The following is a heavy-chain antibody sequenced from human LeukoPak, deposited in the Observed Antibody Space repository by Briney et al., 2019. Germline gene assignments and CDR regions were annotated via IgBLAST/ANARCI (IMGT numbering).Heavy chain of an antibody. V-gene: IGHV3-30-3*01. D-gene: IGHD2-15*01. Sequence: GGSLRLSCAASGFTFSSYAMHWVRQAPGKGLEWVAVISCDGSNKYYADSVKGRFTISRDNSKNTLYLQMNSLRAEDTAVYYCARDLESPSGVVYWGQGTLVTVSS. CDR2: ISCDGSNK. J-gene: IGHJ4*02. CDR3: ARDLESPSGVVY. CDR1: GFTFSSYA.